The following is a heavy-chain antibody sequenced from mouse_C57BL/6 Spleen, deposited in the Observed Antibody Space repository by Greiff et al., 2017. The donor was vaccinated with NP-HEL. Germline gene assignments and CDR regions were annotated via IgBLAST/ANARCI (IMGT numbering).Heavy chain of an antibody. CDR3: ARGGDYDYDGAWFAY. D-gene: IGHD2-4*01. CDR2: IYPGDGDT. V-gene: IGHV1-80*01. Sequence: VQLQQSGAELVKPGASVKISCKASGYAFSSYWMNWVKQRPGKGLEWIGQIYPGDGDTNYNGKFKGKATLTADKSSSTAYMQLSSLTSDDSAVYFCARGGDYDYDGAWFAYWGQGTLVTVSA. CDR1: GYAFSSYW. J-gene: IGHJ3*01.